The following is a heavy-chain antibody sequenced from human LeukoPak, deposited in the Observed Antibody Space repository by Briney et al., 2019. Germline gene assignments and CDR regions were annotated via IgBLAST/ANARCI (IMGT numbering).Heavy chain of an antibody. CDR1: GFTFSNYA. D-gene: IGHD4-23*01. CDR3: ATGLSENLRWYFGY. CDR2: ISGSGGGT. J-gene: IGHJ4*02. V-gene: IGHV3-23*01. Sequence: GGSLRLSCVASGFTFSNYAMSWLRQAPGKGLEWVSVISGSGGGTYYADSVKGRFTVSRDNSKNTLFLQMNSLRAEDTAVYYCATGLSENLRWYFGYWGQGTLVTVSS.